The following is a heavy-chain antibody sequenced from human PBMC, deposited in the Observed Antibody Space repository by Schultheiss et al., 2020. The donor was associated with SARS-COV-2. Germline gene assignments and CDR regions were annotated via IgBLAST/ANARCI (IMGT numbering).Heavy chain of an antibody. Sequence: SETLSLTCTVSGGSISSSSYYWGWIRQPPGKGLEWIGSIYYSGSTYYNPSLKSRVTISVDTSKNQFSLKLSSVTAADTAVYYCARVSPYDYGDYIAGDVWGKGTTVTVSS. CDR3: ARVSPYDYGDYIAGDV. CDR2: IYYSGST. J-gene: IGHJ6*04. D-gene: IGHD4-17*01. CDR1: GGSISSSSYY. V-gene: IGHV4-39*07.